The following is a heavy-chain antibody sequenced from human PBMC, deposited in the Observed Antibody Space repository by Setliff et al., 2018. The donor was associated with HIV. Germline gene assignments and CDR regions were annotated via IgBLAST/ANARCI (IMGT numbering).Heavy chain of an antibody. J-gene: IGHJ6*03. Sequence: SETLSLTCTVSGGSISSSSYYWGWIRQPPGKGLQWIGSIYYRGSTYYNPSLKSRVTISVDTSKNQFTLKLRSVTAADTALYYCARGRYRSRWYASDHYYIDVWGKGTTVTVSS. CDR2: IYYRGST. CDR1: GGSISSSSYY. D-gene: IGHD6-13*01. V-gene: IGHV4-39*01. CDR3: ARGRYRSRWYASDHYYIDV.